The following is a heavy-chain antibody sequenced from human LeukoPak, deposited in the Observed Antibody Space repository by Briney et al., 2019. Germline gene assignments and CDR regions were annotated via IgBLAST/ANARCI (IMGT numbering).Heavy chain of an antibody. CDR1: GFTFDDYG. J-gene: IGHJ4*02. V-gene: IGHV3-53*01. D-gene: IGHD1-26*01. CDR3: ARTRWELPYYFDY. Sequence: PGGSLRLSCAASGFTFDDYGVSWVRQAPGKGLEWVSVIYSGGSTYYADSVKGRFTISRDNSKNTLYLQMNSLRAEDTAVYYCARTRWELPYYFDYWGQGTLVTVSS. CDR2: IYSGGST.